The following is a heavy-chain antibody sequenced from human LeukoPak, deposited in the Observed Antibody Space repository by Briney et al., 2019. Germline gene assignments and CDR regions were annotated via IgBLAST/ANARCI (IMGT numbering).Heavy chain of an antibody. D-gene: IGHD3-22*01. CDR1: GGSFSGYY. V-gene: IGHV4-59*08. J-gene: IGHJ4*02. Sequence: SETLSLTCAVYGGSFSGYYWSWIRQPPGKGLEWIGYIYYSGSTNYNPSLKSRVTISVDTSKNQFSLKLSSVTAADTAVYYCARHPMIVVVPDYWGQGTLVTVSS. CDR2: IYYSGST. CDR3: ARHPMIVVVPDY.